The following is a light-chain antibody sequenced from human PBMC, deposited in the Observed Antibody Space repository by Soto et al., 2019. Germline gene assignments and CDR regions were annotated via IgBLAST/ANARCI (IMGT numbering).Light chain of an antibody. J-gene: IGKJ5*01. CDR2: GAS. CDR3: QQRRNWQAT. Sequence: EIVLTQSPGTLSLPPGERVSLSCRASQSVSSSYLAWYQQKPGQAPRLLIYGASSRATGIPDRFGGSGSGTDFTLTISSLEPEDFAVYYCQQRRNWQATFGQGTRLEIK. CDR1: QSVSSSY. V-gene: IGKV3D-20*02.